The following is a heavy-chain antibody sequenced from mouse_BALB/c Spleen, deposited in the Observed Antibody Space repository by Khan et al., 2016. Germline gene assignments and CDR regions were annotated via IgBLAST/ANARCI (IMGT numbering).Heavy chain of an antibody. CDR2: ISSGGST. CDR1: GFTFNSYA. V-gene: IGHV5-6-5*01. J-gene: IGHJ2*01. Sequence: EVELVESGGGLVKPGGSLKLSCAASGFTFNSYAMSWVRQTPEKRLEWVASISSGGSTYYPDSVKGRFTISRDNARNILYLQMSSLRSEDTAMYYCARSGGMITTYFDYWGKGTTLTVSS. CDR3: ARSGGMITTYFDY. D-gene: IGHD2-4*01.